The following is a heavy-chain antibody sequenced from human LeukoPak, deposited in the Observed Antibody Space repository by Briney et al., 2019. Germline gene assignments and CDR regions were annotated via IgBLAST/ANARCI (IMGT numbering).Heavy chain of an antibody. V-gene: IGHV3-7*01. CDR2: IKQDGSEK. J-gene: IGHJ4*02. CDR3: ASVGTAIHLYQIDY. D-gene: IGHD2-2*01. CDR1: GFTFSSYW. Sequence: PGGSLRLSCAAAGFTFSSYWMSWVRQAPGKGLEWVANIKQDGSEKYYVDSVKGRFTISRDNAKNSLYLQMNSLRAEDTAVYYCASVGTAIHLYQIDYWGQGTLVTVSP.